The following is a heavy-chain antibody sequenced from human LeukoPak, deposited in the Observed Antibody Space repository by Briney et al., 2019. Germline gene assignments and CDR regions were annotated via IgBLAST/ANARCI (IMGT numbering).Heavy chain of an antibody. V-gene: IGHV5-51*01. CDR3: ARVADPGIAAAGISPSDY. CDR1: GYSFTSYW. Sequence: GESLKISCKGSGYSFTSYWIGWVRQMPGKGLEWMEIIYPGDSDTRYSSSFQGQVTISADKSISTAYLQWSSLKASDTAMYYCARVADPGIAAAGISPSDYWGQGTLVTVSS. D-gene: IGHD6-13*01. CDR2: IYPGDSDT. J-gene: IGHJ4*02.